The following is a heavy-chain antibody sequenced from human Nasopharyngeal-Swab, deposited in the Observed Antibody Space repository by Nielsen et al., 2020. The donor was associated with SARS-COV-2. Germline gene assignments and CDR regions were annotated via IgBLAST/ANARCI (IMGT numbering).Heavy chain of an antibody. Sequence: GESLKISCKGSGYSFTSYWISWVRQIPGKGLEWMGRIDPSDSYTNYSLSFQGHVTISADKSISTAYLQWSSLKASDTAMYYCAASRGPGSYYYGSGDQSMDVWGQGTTVTVSS. J-gene: IGHJ6*02. CDR2: IDPSDSYT. CDR3: AASRGPGSYYYGSGDQSMDV. CDR1: GYSFTSYW. V-gene: IGHV5-10-1*01. D-gene: IGHD3-10*01.